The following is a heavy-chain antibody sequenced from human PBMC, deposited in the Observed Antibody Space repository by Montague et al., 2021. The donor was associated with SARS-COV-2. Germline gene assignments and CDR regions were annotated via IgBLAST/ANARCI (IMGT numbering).Heavy chain of an antibody. CDR2: IHHSGST. CDR3: ARATLGITMIVVDMTAIDCNFDY. J-gene: IGHJ4*02. D-gene: IGHD3-22*01. CDR1: GGSFTGYY. V-gene: IGHV4-34*01. Sequence: SETLSLTCAVYGGSFTGYYWSWIRQPPGKGLEWIGEIHHSGSTNSNPSLKSRVAISVDTSKNQFSLKLSSVTAADTAVYYCARATLGITMIVVDMTAIDCNFDYWGQGTLVTVSS.